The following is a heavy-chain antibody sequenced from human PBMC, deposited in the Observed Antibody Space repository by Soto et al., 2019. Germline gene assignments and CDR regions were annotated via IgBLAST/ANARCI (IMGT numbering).Heavy chain of an antibody. J-gene: IGHJ5*02. Sequence: QVQLVQSGAEVKKPGSSVKVSCKASGGTFSSYAISWVRQAPGQGLEWMGGIIPIFGTANYAQKFQGRVTITTDESTSPAYMALSSLRSEDTAVYSCARDRIGVGATTANWFDPWGQGTLVTVSS. V-gene: IGHV1-69*05. CDR2: IIPIFGTA. CDR3: ARDRIGVGATTANWFDP. D-gene: IGHD1-26*01. CDR1: GGTFSSYA.